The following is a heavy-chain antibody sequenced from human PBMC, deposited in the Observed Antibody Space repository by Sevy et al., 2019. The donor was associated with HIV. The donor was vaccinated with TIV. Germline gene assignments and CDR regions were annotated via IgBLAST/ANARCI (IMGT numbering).Heavy chain of an antibody. CDR3: ARALAAAASY. Sequence: GGSLRLSCVASGFTFSSYWMNWVRQAPGKGLEWVANIKQDGSEKYYVDSVKGRFTISRDNAKNSMHLQMNSLRAEDTAVHYCARALAAAASYWGQGTLVTVSS. CDR2: IKQDGSEK. J-gene: IGHJ4*02. V-gene: IGHV3-7*01. D-gene: IGHD6-25*01. CDR1: GFTFSSYW.